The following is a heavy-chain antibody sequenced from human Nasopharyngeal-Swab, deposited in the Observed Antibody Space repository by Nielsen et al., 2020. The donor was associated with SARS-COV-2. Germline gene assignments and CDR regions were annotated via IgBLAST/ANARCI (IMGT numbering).Heavy chain of an antibody. CDR3: AKDSGVAVAVSWFDP. CDR1: GFTFNNYN. V-gene: IGHV3-21*01. J-gene: IGHJ5*02. D-gene: IGHD6-19*01. CDR2: ISSSSSYI. Sequence: GGSLRLSCAASGFTFNNYNFNWVRQAPGKGLEWVSSISSSSSYIYYADSVKGRFTISRDNAKNSLYLQMNSLRAEDTAVYYCAKDSGVAVAVSWFDPWGQGALVTVSS.